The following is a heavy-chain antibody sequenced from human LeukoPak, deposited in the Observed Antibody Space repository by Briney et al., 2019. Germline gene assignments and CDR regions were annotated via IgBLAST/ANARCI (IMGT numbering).Heavy chain of an antibody. V-gene: IGHV3-30*18. J-gene: IGHJ4*02. CDR1: GFTFSSYG. CDR3: AKDLDGY. CDR2: ISYDGSNK. Sequence: GGSLRLSCAASGFTFSSYGMHWVRQAPGKGLEWVAVISYDGSNKNYADSVKGRFTISRDNSKNTLYLQMNSLRAEDTAVYYCAKDLDGYWGQGTLVTVSS. D-gene: IGHD3-3*01.